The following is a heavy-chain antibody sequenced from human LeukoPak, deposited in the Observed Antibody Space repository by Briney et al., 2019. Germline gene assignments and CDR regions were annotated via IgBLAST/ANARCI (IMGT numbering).Heavy chain of an antibody. CDR1: GGTFSSYI. Sequence: SVKVSCKASGGTFSSYIISWVRQAPGQGFEWMGRIIPILGIANYAQKFQGRVTITADKSTSTAYMELSSLRSEDTAVYYCASRVNDFWSGYCLDYWGQGTLVTVSS. D-gene: IGHD3-3*01. J-gene: IGHJ4*02. V-gene: IGHV1-69*02. CDR3: ASRVNDFWSGYCLDY. CDR2: IIPILGIA.